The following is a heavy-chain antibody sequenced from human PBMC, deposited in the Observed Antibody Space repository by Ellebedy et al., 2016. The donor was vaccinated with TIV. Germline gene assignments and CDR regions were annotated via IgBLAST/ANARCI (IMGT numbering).Heavy chain of an antibody. CDR2: ISGSGVST. D-gene: IGHD3-10*01. CDR3: AKDEGSGTYYNWSDFDY. V-gene: IGHV3-23*01. J-gene: IGHJ4*02. CDR1: GFTFSTYA. Sequence: GESLKISCAASGFTFSTYAMSWVRQAPGRGLEWVSGISGSGVSTYYADSVRGRFTISRENSKSTLFLQMNALRAEDTAVYFCAKDEGSGTYYNWSDFDYWGQGTLVTVSS.